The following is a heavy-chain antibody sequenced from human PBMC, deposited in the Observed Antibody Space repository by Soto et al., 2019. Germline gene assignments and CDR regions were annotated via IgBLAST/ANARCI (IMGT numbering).Heavy chain of an antibody. J-gene: IGHJ5*02. CDR3: ARDRAQVVTAAGNWFDP. CDR1: GGTFSSYA. CDR2: IIPIFGTA. D-gene: IGHD2-21*02. Sequence: QVQLVQSGAEVKKHGSSVKVSCKASGGTFSSYAISWVRQAPGQGLEWMGGIIPIFGTANYAQKFQGRVTITADESTSTAYMELSSLRSEDTAVYYCARDRAQVVTAAGNWFDPWGQGTLVTVSS. V-gene: IGHV1-69*01.